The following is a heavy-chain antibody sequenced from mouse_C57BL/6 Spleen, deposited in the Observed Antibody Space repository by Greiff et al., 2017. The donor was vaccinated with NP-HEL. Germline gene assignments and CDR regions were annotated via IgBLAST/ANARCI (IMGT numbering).Heavy chain of an antibody. CDR2: ISSGSSTI. CDR1: GFTFSDYG. Sequence: EVQLVESGGGLVKPGGSLKLSCAASGFTFSDYGMHWVRQAPEKGLEWVAYISSGSSTIYYADTVKGRFTISRDNAKNTLFLQMTSLRSEDTAMYYCARGSYSNTFAYWGQGTLVTVSA. D-gene: IGHD2-5*01. V-gene: IGHV5-17*01. CDR3: ARGSYSNTFAY. J-gene: IGHJ3*01.